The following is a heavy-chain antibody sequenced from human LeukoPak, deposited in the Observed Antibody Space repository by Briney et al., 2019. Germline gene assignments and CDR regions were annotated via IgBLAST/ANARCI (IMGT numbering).Heavy chain of an antibody. CDR1: GGSISGYY. Sequence: SETLSLTCTVSGGSISGYYWSWIRQPPGKGLEWIGCIYSSGRTNYNPSLKSRVTISVDTSKNQFSLKLSSVTATDTAVDYCARYTSSGLMYWGQGTQVTVSS. CDR3: ARYTSSGLMY. CDR2: IYSSGRT. D-gene: IGHD6-25*01. V-gene: IGHV4-59*13. J-gene: IGHJ4*02.